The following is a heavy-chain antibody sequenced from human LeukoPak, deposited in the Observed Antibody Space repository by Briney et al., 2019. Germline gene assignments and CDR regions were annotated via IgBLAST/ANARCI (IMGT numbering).Heavy chain of an antibody. CDR2: ISYDGSNK. CDR1: GFTFSSYA. D-gene: IGHD3-22*01. CDR3: ARDPGIYDSSGYYRGSYFDY. V-gene: IGHV3-30-3*01. J-gene: IGHJ4*02. Sequence: GGSLRLSCAASGFTFSSYAMHWVRQAPGKGLEWVAVISYDGSNKYYADSVKGRFTISRDNSKNTLYLQMNSLRAEDTAVYYCARDPGIYDSSGYYRGSYFDYWGQGTLVTVSS.